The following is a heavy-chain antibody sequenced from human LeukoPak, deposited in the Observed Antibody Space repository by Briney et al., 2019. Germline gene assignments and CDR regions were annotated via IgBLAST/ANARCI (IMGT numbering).Heavy chain of an antibody. CDR3: ARDPGTRYYYGMDV. D-gene: IGHD3-10*01. J-gene: IGHJ6*02. V-gene: IGHV3-7*01. CDR1: GFTFSSYW. Sequence: GGSLRLSCAASGFTFSSYWMSWVRQAPGKGLEWVANIKQDGSEKYYVDSVKGRFTISRDNAKNSLYLQMNSLRAEDTAVYYCARDPGTRYYYGMDVWGQGTMVTVSS. CDR2: IKQDGSEK.